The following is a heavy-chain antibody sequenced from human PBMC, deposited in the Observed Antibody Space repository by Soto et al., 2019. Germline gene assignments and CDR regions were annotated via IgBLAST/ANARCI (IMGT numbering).Heavy chain of an antibody. V-gene: IGHV4-59*01. J-gene: IGHJ3*02. CDR3: ARDHKEAFDI. CDR1: GGSISSYF. CDR2: MYFNEST. Sequence: QVLRQESGPGLVKPSETLSLTCSVSGGSISSYFLHWIRQAPGKGLEWIGYMYFNESTNYNPSLKSRVTISLDTSKSLFSLKLNSVTAADTAIYYCARDHKEAFDIWGQGTLVTVSS.